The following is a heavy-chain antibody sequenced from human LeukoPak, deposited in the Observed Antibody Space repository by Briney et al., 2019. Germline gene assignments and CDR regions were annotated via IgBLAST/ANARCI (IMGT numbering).Heavy chain of an antibody. CDR3: ARDIGGYDSGDY. J-gene: IGHJ4*02. Sequence: PGGSLRLSCAASGFTVSSNYMSWVRQAPGKGLEWVSVIYSGGSTYYADSMKGRFTISRDNSKNTLYLQMNSLRAEDTAVYYCARDIGGYDSGDYWGQGTLVTVSS. CDR2: IYSGGST. V-gene: IGHV3-53*01. CDR1: GFTVSSNY. D-gene: IGHD5-12*01.